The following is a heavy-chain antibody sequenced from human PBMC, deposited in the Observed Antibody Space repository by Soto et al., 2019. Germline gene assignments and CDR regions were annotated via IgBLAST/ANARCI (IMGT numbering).Heavy chain of an antibody. V-gene: IGHV1-69*01. CDR2: IIPIFGTA. J-gene: IGHJ3*02. CDR1: GGTFSSYA. CDR3: ARQLVRGGVAFDI. D-gene: IGHD3-10*01. Sequence: QVQLVQSGAEVKKPGSSVKVSCKASGGTFSSYAISWVRQAPGQGLEWMGGIIPIFGTANYAQKFQGRVRITAGDSTSTAYMELSSLRSEDTAVYYCARQLVRGGVAFDIWGQGTMVTVSS.